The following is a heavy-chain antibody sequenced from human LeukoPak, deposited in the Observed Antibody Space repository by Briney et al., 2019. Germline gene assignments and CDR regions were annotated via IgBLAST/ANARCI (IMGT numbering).Heavy chain of an antibody. CDR3: AKGVSGGDY. CDR2: VGIDSGNT. D-gene: IGHD3-10*01. J-gene: IGHJ4*02. CDR1: GFIFSDYS. Sequence: PGGSLRLSCAASGFIFSDYSMNWVRQAPGKGLEWISYVGIDSGNTKYADSVKGRFTISRDNSKNTLYLQMNSLRAEDTAVYYCAKGVSGGDYWGQGTLVTVSS. V-gene: IGHV3-11*05.